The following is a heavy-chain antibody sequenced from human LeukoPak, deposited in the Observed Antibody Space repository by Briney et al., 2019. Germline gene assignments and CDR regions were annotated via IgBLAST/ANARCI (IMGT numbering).Heavy chain of an antibody. CDR3: ARDNYYGSAGFFHF. Sequence: SVKVSCKTSGGTFIHYSINWVRQAPGQGLQWMGKIIPIYGSTDYAQKFQGRVTFTADKSTNTAYMELSSLRSEDTAVYFCARDNYYGSAGFFHFWGQGTMVTVSS. CDR1: GGTFIHYS. D-gene: IGHD3-22*01. J-gene: IGHJ4*02. CDR2: IIPIYGST. V-gene: IGHV1-69*06.